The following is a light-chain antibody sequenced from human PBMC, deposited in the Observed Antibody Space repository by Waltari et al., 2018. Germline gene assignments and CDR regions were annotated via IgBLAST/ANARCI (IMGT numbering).Light chain of an antibody. CDR2: EVS. J-gene: IGLJ2*01. CDR1: SSDIDNYNY. CDR3: SSYTSSSTYVG. Sequence: QSALTQPASVSGSPGQSIPISCTGTSSDIDNYNYVSWYQQHPDKAPKLMIYEVSNRPAGVSNRFSGSKSGNTASLTISGLQAADEADYYCSSYTSSSTYVGFGGGTKLTVL. V-gene: IGLV2-14*01.